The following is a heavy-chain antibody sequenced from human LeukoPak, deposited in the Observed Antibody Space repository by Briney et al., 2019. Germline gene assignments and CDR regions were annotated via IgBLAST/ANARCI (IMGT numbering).Heavy chain of an antibody. V-gene: IGHV1-2*02. CDR3: ARVESYKDAFDI. J-gene: IGHJ3*02. D-gene: IGHD1-26*01. CDR1: GYTFTGCY. Sequence: ASVKVSCKASGYTFTGCYMHWVRQAPGQGLEWMGWINPNSGGTNYAQKFQGRVTMTRDTSISTAYMELSRLRSDDTAVYYCARVESYKDAFDIWGQGTMVTVSS. CDR2: INPNSGGT.